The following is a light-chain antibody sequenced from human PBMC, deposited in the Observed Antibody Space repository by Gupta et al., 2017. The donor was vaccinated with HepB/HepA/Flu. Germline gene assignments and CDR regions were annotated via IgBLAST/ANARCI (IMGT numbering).Light chain of an antibody. J-gene: IGKJ1*01. V-gene: IGKV1-5*03. Sequence: DIQMAQSPSTLSASVGDRVTITCRASQSINTWMAWYQQKSGKAPNLLIFEASTLHTGVPSRFSGSGSGTEFTLTISGLQPDDFATYYCLEDDNYSRTFGQGTKVEIK. CDR1: QSINTW. CDR2: EAS. CDR3: LEDDNYSRT.